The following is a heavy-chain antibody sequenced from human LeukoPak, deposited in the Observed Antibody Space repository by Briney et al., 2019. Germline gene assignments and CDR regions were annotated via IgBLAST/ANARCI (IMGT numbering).Heavy chain of an antibody. D-gene: IGHD2-15*01. Sequence: QSGGSLRLSCAASGLTFRSYWMSWVRQAPGKGLEWVAVISYDGSNKYYADSVKGRFTISRDNSKNTLYLQMNSLRAEDTAVYYCAKDNYCSGGSCLGWFDPWGQGTLVTVSS. J-gene: IGHJ5*02. CDR1: GLTFRSYW. CDR2: ISYDGSNK. CDR3: AKDNYCSGGSCLGWFDP. V-gene: IGHV3-30*18.